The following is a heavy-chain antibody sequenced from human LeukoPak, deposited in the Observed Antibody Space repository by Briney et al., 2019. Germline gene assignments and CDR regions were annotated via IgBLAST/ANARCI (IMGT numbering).Heavy chain of an antibody. CDR3: AELGITMIGGV. D-gene: IGHD3-10*02. CDR2: ISDSGAKA. CDR1: GFTFSNCG. J-gene: IGHJ6*04. Sequence: GGSLRLSCAASGFTFSNCGMSWVRQAPGKGLEWVSSISDSGAKAYYADSVKGRFTISRDNAKNSLYLQMNSLRAEDTAVYYCAELGITMIGGVWGKGTTVTISS. V-gene: IGHV3-23*01.